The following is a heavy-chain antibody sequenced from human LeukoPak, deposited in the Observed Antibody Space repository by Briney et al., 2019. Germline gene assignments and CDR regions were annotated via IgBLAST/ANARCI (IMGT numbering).Heavy chain of an antibody. CDR2: ISSSSSYI. D-gene: IGHD6-13*01. V-gene: IGHV3-21*01. CDR1: GFTFSSYS. J-gene: IGHJ4*02. CDR3: ARDMHSSSWYIGY. Sequence: PGGSLRLSCAASGFTFSSYSMNWVRQAPGKGLEWVSSISSSSSYIYYADSVKGRFTISRDNAKNSLYLQMNSLRAEDTAVYYCARDMHSSSWYIGYWGQGTLVTVSS.